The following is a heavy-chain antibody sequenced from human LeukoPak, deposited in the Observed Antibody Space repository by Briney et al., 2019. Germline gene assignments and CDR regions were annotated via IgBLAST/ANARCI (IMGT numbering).Heavy chain of an antibody. J-gene: IGHJ6*02. CDR2: IIPILGIA. CDR1: GGTFSSYA. D-gene: IGHD3-9*01. CDR3: ARTYFDWLSRTYYYYYYGMDV. Sequence: GASVKVSCKASGGTFSSYAISWVRQAPGQGLEWMGRIIPILGIANYAQKFQGRVTITADKSTSTAYMELSSLRSEDTAVYYCARTYFDWLSRTYYYYYYGMDVWGQGTTVTVSS. V-gene: IGHV1-69*04.